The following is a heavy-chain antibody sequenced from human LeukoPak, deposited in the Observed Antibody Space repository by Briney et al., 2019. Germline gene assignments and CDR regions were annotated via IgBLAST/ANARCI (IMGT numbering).Heavy chain of an antibody. V-gene: IGHV3-48*01. D-gene: IGHD5-12*01. Sequence: GRSLRLSCAASGFTFSSYGMSWVRQAPGKGLEWLSYISGSSSAINYADSVKGRFTISRDNAKNSLFLQMNSLRAEDTAVYYCATYSGYDRIFDYWGQGTLVTVSS. CDR1: GFTFSSYG. CDR2: ISGSSSAI. CDR3: ATYSGYDRIFDY. J-gene: IGHJ4*02.